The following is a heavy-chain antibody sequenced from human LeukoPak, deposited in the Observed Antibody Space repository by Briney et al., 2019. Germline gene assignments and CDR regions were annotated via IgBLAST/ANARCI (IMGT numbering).Heavy chain of an antibody. Sequence: PGGSLRLSCAASGFIFSDYIMNWFRQAPGKGLEWVSSISSSSSYIYYADSVKGRFTISRDNAKNSLYLQMNSLRAEDTAVYYCARDRGVAPDYWGQGTLVTVSS. J-gene: IGHJ4*02. CDR2: ISSSSSYI. V-gene: IGHV3-21*01. CDR3: ARDRGVAPDY. D-gene: IGHD6-13*01. CDR1: GFIFSDYI.